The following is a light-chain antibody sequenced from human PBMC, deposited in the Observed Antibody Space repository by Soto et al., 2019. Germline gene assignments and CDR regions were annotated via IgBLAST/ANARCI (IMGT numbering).Light chain of an antibody. Sequence: QSVLTQPASVSGSPGQSITISCTGTSRDVGGYNYVSWHQQHPGKAPKVIITEVSNRPSGVSNRFSGSKSGNTASLTISGLQAEDEADYYCSSYTTSSTRVFGPGTKVTVL. CDR3: SSYTTSSTRV. CDR2: EVS. V-gene: IGLV2-14*01. CDR1: SRDVGGYNY. J-gene: IGLJ1*01.